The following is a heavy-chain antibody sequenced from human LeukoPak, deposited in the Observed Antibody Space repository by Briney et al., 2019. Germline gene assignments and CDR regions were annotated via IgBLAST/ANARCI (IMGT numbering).Heavy chain of an antibody. CDR3: AKDRGYDILTGYYESFFPYGD. CDR2: ISYDGSNK. CDR1: GFTFSSYG. V-gene: IGHV3-30*18. Sequence: GGSLRLSCAASGFTFSSYGVHWVRQAPGKGLEWVAVISYDGSNKYYADSVKGRFTISRDNSKNTLYLQMNSLRAEDTAVYYCAKDRGYDILTGYYESFFPYGDWGQGTLVTVSS. D-gene: IGHD3-9*01. J-gene: IGHJ4*02.